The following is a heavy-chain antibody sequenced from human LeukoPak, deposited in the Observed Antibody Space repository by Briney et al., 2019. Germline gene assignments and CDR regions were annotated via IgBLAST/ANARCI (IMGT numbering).Heavy chain of an antibody. J-gene: IGHJ6*02. CDR2: IHSTGNS. V-gene: IGHV4-39*01. Sequence: SETLSLTCTVSGGSISGTDLYWGWIRQLPGKGLEWIGNIHSTGNSFCNPSFKSRVTISIDTSKNQFSLKLSSVTAADTAVYYCEKDSHLGVWGHGTTVTVSS. CDR3: EKDSHLGV. D-gene: IGHD2-15*01. CDR1: GGSISGTDLY.